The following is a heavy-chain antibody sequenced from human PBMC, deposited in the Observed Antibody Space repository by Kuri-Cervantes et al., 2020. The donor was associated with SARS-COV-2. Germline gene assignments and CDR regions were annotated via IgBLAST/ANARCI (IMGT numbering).Heavy chain of an antibody. V-gene: IGHV3-7*01. CDR1: GFTFSGSA. CDR3: ARDMTIFGVVTYYFDY. CDR2: IKQDGSEK. J-gene: IGHJ4*02. D-gene: IGHD3-3*01. Sequence: GGSLRLSCAASGFTFSGSAMHWVRQAPGKGLEWVANIKQDGSEKYYVDSVKGRFTISRDNAKNSLYLQMNSLRAEDTAVYYCARDMTIFGVVTYYFDYWGQGTLVTVSS.